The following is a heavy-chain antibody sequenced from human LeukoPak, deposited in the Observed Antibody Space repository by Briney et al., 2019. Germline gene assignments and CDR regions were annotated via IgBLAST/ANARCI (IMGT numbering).Heavy chain of an antibody. Sequence: PGGSLRLSCAASGFTFSSQSMSWVRQAPGKGLEWVSAISGSGGSTYYADSVKGRFTISRDNSKNTLYLQMNSLRAEDTAVYYCAKEIRWQNWFDPWGQGTLVTVSS. CDR3: AKEIRWQNWFDP. CDR1: GFTFSSQS. J-gene: IGHJ5*02. D-gene: IGHD4-23*01. CDR2: ISGSGGST. V-gene: IGHV3-23*01.